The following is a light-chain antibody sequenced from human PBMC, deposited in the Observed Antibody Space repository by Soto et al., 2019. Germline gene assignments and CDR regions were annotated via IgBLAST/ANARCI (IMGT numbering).Light chain of an antibody. Sequence: DIQMTQTPSSLSASVGDRVTITCQASQDISNYLHWYQQKPGKAPKLLIYDASNLETGVPSRFSGSGSGTDFTFTISSLQPEDIATYYCQQYDNLPITFGQGTRLENK. CDR2: DAS. CDR1: QDISNY. V-gene: IGKV1-33*01. CDR3: QQYDNLPIT. J-gene: IGKJ5*01.